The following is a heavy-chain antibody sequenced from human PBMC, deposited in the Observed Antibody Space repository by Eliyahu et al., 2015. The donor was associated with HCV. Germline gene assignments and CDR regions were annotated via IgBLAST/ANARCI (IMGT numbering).Heavy chain of an antibody. Sequence: QLQLQESGSGLVKPSQTLSLTCAVSGGSISSGGYSWSWIRQPPGKGLEWIGDLYPSGGTHYNPSLKSRVTISVDRSKNQFSLKLSSVTAADTAVYYCARVFYYDSSGYYYREPGFDYWGQGTLVTVSS. V-gene: IGHV4-30-2*01. CDR1: GGSISSGGYS. CDR3: ARVFYYDSSGYYYREPGFDY. CDR2: LYPSGGT. J-gene: IGHJ4*02. D-gene: IGHD3-22*01.